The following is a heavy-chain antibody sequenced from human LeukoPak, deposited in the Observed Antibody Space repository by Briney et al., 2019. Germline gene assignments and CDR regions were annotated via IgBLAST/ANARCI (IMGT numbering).Heavy chain of an antibody. J-gene: IGHJ5*02. CDR2: MNPNSGNT. CDR1: GYTFTSYD. V-gene: IGHV1-8*01. CDR3: ASQIHTYYDFWSGYPNWFDP. Sequence: ASVKVSYKASGYTFTSYDINWVRQATGQGLEWMGWMNPNSGNTGYAQKFQGRVTMTRNTSISTAYMELSSLRSEDTAVYYCASQIHTYYDFWSGYPNWFDPWGQGTLVTVSS. D-gene: IGHD3-3*01.